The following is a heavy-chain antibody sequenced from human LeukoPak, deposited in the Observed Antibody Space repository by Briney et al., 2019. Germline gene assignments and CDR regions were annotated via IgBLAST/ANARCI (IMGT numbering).Heavy chain of an antibody. Sequence: PGGSLRLSCAASGFTFSDYYMSWIRQAPGKGLEWVSYISSSSSYTNYADSVKGRFTISRDNAKNSLYLQMNSLRAEDTAVYYCARVGVQGPARKSYFQHWGQGTLVTVSS. V-gene: IGHV3-11*06. CDR2: ISSSSSYT. CDR3: ARVGVQGPARKSYFQH. J-gene: IGHJ1*01. CDR1: GFTFSDYY. D-gene: IGHD3-10*01.